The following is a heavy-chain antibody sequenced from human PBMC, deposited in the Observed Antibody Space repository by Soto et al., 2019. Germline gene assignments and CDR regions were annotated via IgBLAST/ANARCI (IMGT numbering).Heavy chain of an antibody. CDR3: AKDDFPLWPNLPPDAFDI. V-gene: IGHV3-23*01. Sequence: GGSLRLSCAASGFTFSSYAMSWVRQAPGKGLEWVSAISGSGGSTYYADSVKGRFTISRDNSKNTLYLQMNSLRAEDTAVYYCAKDDFPLWPNLPPDAFDIWGQGTMVTVSS. CDR1: GFTFSSYA. D-gene: IGHD3-10*01. J-gene: IGHJ3*02. CDR2: ISGSGGST.